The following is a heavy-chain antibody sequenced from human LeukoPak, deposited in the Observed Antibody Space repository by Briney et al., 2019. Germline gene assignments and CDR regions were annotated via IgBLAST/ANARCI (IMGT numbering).Heavy chain of an antibody. CDR1: GVTIDDYA. D-gene: IGHD3-9*01. V-gene: IGHV3-43*02. J-gene: IGHJ4*02. Sequence: GGSLRLSCAASGVTIDDYAMHWVRQAPGKGLEWVSLISGDGGSTYYADSVKGRFTISRDNGKNSLYLQMNSLRTEDTALYYCAKDIGILTGKIPDYWGQGTLVTVSS. CDR2: ISGDGGST. CDR3: AKDIGILTGKIPDY.